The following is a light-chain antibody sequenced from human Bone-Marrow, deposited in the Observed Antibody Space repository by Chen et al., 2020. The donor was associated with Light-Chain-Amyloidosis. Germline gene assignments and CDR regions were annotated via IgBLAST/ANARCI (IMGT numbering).Light chain of an antibody. CDR3: MQALQTPT. CDR2: LAS. CDR1: QSLLNSNGYNY. Sequence: DIVMTQSPLSLPVTHGEPASISCRSNQSLLNSNGYNYLDWYLQRPGQSPQLLIYLASDRPSGVPDRFSGSGSGTDFTLKISRVEAEDVGVYYCMQALQTPTFGQGTRLEIK. V-gene: IGKV2-28*01. J-gene: IGKJ2*01.